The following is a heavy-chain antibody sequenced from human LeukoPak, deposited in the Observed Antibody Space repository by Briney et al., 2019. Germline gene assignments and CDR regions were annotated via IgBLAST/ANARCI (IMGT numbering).Heavy chain of an antibody. V-gene: IGHV3-48*01. Sequence: PGGSLRLSCAASGFTFSSYSMNWVRQAPGKGLEWVSYISSSSSTIYYADSVKGRFTISRDNAKNSLYLQMNSLRAEDTAVYYCAKEATRGYSYGYRGLFDYFHYWGQGTLVTVSS. J-gene: IGHJ4*02. CDR3: AKEATRGYSYGYRGLFDYFHY. CDR2: ISSSSSTI. D-gene: IGHD5-18*01. CDR1: GFTFSSYS.